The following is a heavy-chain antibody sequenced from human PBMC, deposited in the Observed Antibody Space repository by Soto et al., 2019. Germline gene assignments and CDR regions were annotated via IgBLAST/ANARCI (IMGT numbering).Heavy chain of an antibody. Sequence: QVQLVESGGGVVQPGRSLRLSCAASGFTFSSYAMHWVRQAPGKGLEWVAVISYDGSNKYYADSVKGLFTISRDNSKNTLYLQMNSLRAEDTAVYYCARDNAVVVVAAPDYWGQGTLVTVSS. D-gene: IGHD2-15*01. CDR2: ISYDGSNK. CDR1: GFTFSSYA. V-gene: IGHV3-30-3*01. J-gene: IGHJ4*02. CDR3: ARDNAVVVVAAPDY.